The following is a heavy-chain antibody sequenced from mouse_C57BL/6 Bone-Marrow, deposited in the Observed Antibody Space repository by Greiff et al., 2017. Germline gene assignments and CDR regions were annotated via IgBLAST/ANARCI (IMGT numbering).Heavy chain of an antibody. V-gene: IGHV7-3*01. Sequence: EVMLVESGGGLVQPGGSLSLSCAASGFPFTDYYMSWVRQPPGKALEWLGFIRNKDNGYTTKYSASVKGRFTISIDKSTSILYRQMNALRAEDRATYYCARSYGGYLDYWGQGTTLTVSS. D-gene: IGHD1-1*02. CDR2: IRNKDNGYTT. J-gene: IGHJ2*01. CDR3: ARSYGGYLDY. CDR1: GFPFTDYY.